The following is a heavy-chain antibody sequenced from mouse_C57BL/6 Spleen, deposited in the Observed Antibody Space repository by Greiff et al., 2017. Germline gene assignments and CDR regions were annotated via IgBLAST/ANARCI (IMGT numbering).Heavy chain of an antibody. Sequence: EVMLVESGEGLVKPGGSLKLSCAASGFTFSSYAMSWVRQTPEKRLEWVAYISSGGDYIYYADTVKGRFTISRDNARNTLYLRISSLKSENTAIYYCTRGPLFYSFDNWGKGTPLTVSS. CDR2: ISSGGDYI. CDR3: TRGPLFYSFDN. V-gene: IGHV5-9-1*02. CDR1: GFTFSSYA. J-gene: IGHJ2*01.